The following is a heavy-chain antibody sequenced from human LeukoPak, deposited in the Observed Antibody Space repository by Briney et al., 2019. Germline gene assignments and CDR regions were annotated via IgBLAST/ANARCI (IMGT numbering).Heavy chain of an antibody. V-gene: IGHV3-30*04. J-gene: IGHJ6*03. CDR3: ARDRSGSQYYIDV. CDR2: TSHDGDKE. D-gene: IGHD1-26*01. Sequence: GRSLRLSCAVSGFTFSNYAMHWVRQAPGKGLEWVAVTSHDGDKEYYADSVKGRFTISRDNSKNTLYLQMNSLRAEDTAVYYCARDRSGSQYYIDVWGKGATVTVSS. CDR1: GFTFSNYA.